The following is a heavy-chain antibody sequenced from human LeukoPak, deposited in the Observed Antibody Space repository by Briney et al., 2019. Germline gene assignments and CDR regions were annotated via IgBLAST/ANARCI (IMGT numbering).Heavy chain of an antibody. Sequence: PSETLSLTCAAYGGSFSGYYWSWIRQPPGKGLEWIGEINHSGSTNYNPSLKSRVTISVDTSKNQFSLKLSSVTAADTAVYYCARTPRYSSSSGVDYWGQGTLVTVSS. CDR1: GGSFSGYY. V-gene: IGHV4-34*01. J-gene: IGHJ4*02. CDR3: ARTPRYSSSSGVDY. D-gene: IGHD6-6*01. CDR2: INHSGST.